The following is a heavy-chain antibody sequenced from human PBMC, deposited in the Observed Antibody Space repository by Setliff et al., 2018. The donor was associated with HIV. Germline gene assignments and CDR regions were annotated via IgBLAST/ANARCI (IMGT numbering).Heavy chain of an antibody. CDR2: IIPLPRTT. D-gene: IGHD6-19*01. J-gene: IGHJ4*02. Sequence: SVMVSCKASGGTFRSYGFTWVRQAPGQGLEWMGGIIPLPRTTIYAQKLQGRVTITADESTSTVYMDLRSLRSEDAAVYYCASPRPYSSGFYDSWGQGTLVTVS. V-gene: IGHV1-69*13. CDR1: GGTFRSYG. CDR3: ASPRPYSSGFYDS.